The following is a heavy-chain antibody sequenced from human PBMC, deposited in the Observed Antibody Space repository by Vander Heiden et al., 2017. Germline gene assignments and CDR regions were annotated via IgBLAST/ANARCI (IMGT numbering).Heavy chain of an antibody. CDR2: IYYSGST. J-gene: IGHJ6*02. D-gene: IGHD3-3*01. Sequence: QVQLQASGPGLVKPSETLSLTCTVSGGSISSYYWSWIRQPPGKGLEWIGYIYYSGSTNYNPSLKSRVTISVDTSKNQFSLKLSSVTAADTAVYYCARSYYDFWSGYYDPYGMDVWGQGTTVTVSS. CDR1: GGSISSYY. V-gene: IGHV4-59*08. CDR3: ARSYYDFWSGYYDPYGMDV.